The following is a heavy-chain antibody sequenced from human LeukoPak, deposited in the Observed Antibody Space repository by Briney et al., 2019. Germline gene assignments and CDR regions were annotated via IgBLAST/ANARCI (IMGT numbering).Heavy chain of an antibody. CDR2: VSGSGDRM. D-gene: IGHD6-13*01. V-gene: IGHV3-23*01. Sequence: GGSLRLSCAASGFTSSSYALNWVRQAPGKGLEWVATVSGSGDRMYHADSVRGRFTISRDNSKNTIYLQMNSLRAEDTALYYCAKAAAAPGFDYWGQGTLVTVSS. J-gene: IGHJ4*02. CDR1: GFTSSSYA. CDR3: AKAAAAPGFDY.